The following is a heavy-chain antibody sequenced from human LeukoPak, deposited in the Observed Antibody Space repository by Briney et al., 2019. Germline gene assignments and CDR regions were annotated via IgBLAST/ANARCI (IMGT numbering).Heavy chain of an antibody. CDR3: AGAYCGGDCYSGRAFDI. CDR1: GGSFSGSY. Sequence: SETLSLTCAVYGGSFSGSYWSWIRQPPGKGLEWIGEINHSGSTNYNPSLKSRVTISVDTSKNQFSLKLSSVTAADTAVYYCAGAYCGGDCYSGRAFDIWGQGTMVTVSS. CDR2: INHSGST. J-gene: IGHJ3*02. V-gene: IGHV4-34*01. D-gene: IGHD2-21*02.